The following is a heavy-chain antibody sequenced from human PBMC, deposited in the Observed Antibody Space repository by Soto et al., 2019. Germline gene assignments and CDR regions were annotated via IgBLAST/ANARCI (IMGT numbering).Heavy chain of an antibody. CDR1: GFTFSSYA. D-gene: IGHD5-18*01. CDR3: AKERGYNYGYDAMDV. Sequence: EVQLLESGGGLVQPGGSLRLSCAASGFTFSSYAMSWVRQAPGKGLEWVSGISGSGGSTYYADSVRGRFTIYRDIPRNTLYLQTNSLRAEDTAVYYCAKERGYNYGYDAMDVWGQGTTVTVSS. CDR2: ISGSGGST. J-gene: IGHJ6*02. V-gene: IGHV3-23*01.